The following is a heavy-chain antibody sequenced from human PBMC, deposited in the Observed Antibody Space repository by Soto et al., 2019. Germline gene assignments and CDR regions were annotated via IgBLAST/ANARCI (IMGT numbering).Heavy chain of an antibody. D-gene: IGHD6-19*01. CDR2: MNPNSGNT. CDR3: ARVVGSSGWVSHDAFYV. CDR1: GYTFTSYD. Sequence: QVQLVQSGAEVKKPGASVKVSCKASGYTFTSYDINWVRQATGQGLEWMGWMNPNSGNTGYAQKFQGRVTMTRNTSISTAYMELSSLRSEDTALYYCARVVGSSGWVSHDAFYVWGQGTIDTVSS. J-gene: IGHJ3*01. V-gene: IGHV1-8*01.